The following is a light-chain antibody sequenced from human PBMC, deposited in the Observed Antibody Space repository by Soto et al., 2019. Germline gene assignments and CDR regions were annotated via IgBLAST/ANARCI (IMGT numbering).Light chain of an antibody. V-gene: IGKV3-15*01. CDR2: GAS. CDR3: QHFNSWPLL. J-gene: IGKJ1*01. Sequence: EVVMTQSPAMLSVSPGERDTLSCRASQNVNNRLAWYQQKAVQPPRLLIYGASTRATGFPARFSGSGSGTEFTFTISSLQSEDFAVYYCQHFNSWPLLFGQGTKV. CDR1: QNVNNR.